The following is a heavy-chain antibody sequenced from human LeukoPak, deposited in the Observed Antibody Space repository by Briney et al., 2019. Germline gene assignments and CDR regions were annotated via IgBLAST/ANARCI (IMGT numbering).Heavy chain of an antibody. CDR1: GYTFSPYY. CDR3: AKGYCSGGSCQFDY. CDR2: INPNNGAT. D-gene: IGHD2-15*01. J-gene: IGHJ4*02. V-gene: IGHV1-2*02. Sequence: ASVKVSCKASGYTFSPYYIFWLRQAPGQGLDLMGWINPNNGATNYAQKFQGRVTMTRDTSISTAYMELSRLRSDDTAVYYCAKGYCSGGSCQFDYWGQGTLVTVSS.